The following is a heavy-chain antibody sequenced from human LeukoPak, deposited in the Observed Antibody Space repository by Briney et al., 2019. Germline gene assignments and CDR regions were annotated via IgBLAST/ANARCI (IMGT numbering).Heavy chain of an antibody. V-gene: IGHV4-61*01. CDR2: IYHSGST. CDR1: GGSVSSGSYY. CDR3: ARDRRRASMGYYYYGMDV. D-gene: IGHD2/OR15-2a*01. Sequence: SETLSLTCTVSGGSVSSGSYYWSWIRQPPGKGLEWIGEIYHSGSTNYNPSLKSRVTISVDKSKNQFSLKLSSVTAADTAVYYCARDRRRASMGYYYYGMDVWGQGTTVTVSS. J-gene: IGHJ6*02.